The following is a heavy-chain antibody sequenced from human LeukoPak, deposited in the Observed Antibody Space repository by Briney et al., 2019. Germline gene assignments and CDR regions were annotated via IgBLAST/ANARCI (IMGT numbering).Heavy chain of an antibody. CDR1: GDSVSSNSVT. D-gene: IGHD2-2*01. CDR3: ARRLTQYDCFDP. Sequence: SQTLSLTCAISGDSVSSNSVTWNWIRQSPSRGLEWLGRTYYRSTWYNDYAVSVRGRITVNPDTSKYQFSLHLNSVTPEDTAVYYCARRLTQYDCFDPWGQGTLVTVSS. CDR2: TYYRSTWYN. V-gene: IGHV6-1*01. J-gene: IGHJ5*02.